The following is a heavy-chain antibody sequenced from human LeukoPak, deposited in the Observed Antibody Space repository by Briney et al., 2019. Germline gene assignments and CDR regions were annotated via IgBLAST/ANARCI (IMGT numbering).Heavy chain of an antibody. CDR3: ARGYWSYYDSSVNWFDP. J-gene: IGHJ5*02. CDR2: INHSGST. D-gene: IGHD3-22*01. Sequence: SETLSLTCAVYGGSFSGYYWSWIRQPPGKGLEWIGEINHSGSTNYNPSLKSRVTISVDTSKNQFSLKLSSVTAADTAVYYCARGYWSYYDSSVNWFDPWGQGTLVTVSS. CDR1: GGSFSGYY. V-gene: IGHV4-34*01.